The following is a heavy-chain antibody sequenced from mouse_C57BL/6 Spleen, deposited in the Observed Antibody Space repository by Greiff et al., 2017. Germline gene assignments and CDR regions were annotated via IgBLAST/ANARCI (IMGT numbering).Heavy chain of an antibody. CDR3: ARKSFAY. J-gene: IGHJ3*01. V-gene: IGHV2-2*01. CDR1: GFSLTSYG. Sequence: QVQLKQSGPGLVQPSQSLSITCTVSGFSLTSYGVHWVRQSPGKGLEWLGVIWSGGSTDYNAAFISRLSISKDNSKSQVFFKMNSLQADDTAIYYWARKSFAYWGQGTLVTVSA. CDR2: IWSGGST.